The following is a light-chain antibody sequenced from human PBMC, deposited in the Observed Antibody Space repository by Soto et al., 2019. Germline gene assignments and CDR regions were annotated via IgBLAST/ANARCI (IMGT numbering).Light chain of an antibody. CDR2: DAS. Sequence: DIQMTQSPSTLSASVGDRVTITCRASQSITTWLAWYQQKPGTAVKVLIYDASTLGSGVPSRFSGSGSGTEFTLTISSLQPEDFVTYHCQQYHSYPWTFGQGTKVEVK. CDR3: QQYHSYPWT. V-gene: IGKV1-5*01. J-gene: IGKJ1*01. CDR1: QSITTW.